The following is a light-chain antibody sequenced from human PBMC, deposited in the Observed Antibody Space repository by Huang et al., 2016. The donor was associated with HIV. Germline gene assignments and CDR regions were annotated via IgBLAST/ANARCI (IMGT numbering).Light chain of an antibody. CDR2: AAS. V-gene: IGKV1-39*01. Sequence: DIQMTQSPSSLSASVGDRVTLTCRASQSISSYLKWYQQKPGKAPKLLIYAASTVQSGVPSRFSGSGSETDFTLTISSLQPDDFATYYCQQSYSTPRTFGQGTNLEIK. CDR3: QQSYSTPRT. J-gene: IGKJ2*01. CDR1: QSISSY.